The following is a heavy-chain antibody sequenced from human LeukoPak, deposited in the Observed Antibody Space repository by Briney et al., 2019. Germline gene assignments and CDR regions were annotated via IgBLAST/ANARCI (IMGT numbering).Heavy chain of an antibody. J-gene: IGHJ4*02. CDR1: GFTFSSYW. CDR2: IKQDGSEK. V-gene: IGHV3-7*01. Sequence: GGSLRLSCAAPGFTFSSYWMSWVRQAPGKGLEWVANIKQDGSEKYYVDSVKGRFTISRDNAKNSLYLQMNSLRAEDTAVYYCASQDTAMADYWGQGTLVTVSS. CDR3: ASQDTAMADY. D-gene: IGHD5-18*01.